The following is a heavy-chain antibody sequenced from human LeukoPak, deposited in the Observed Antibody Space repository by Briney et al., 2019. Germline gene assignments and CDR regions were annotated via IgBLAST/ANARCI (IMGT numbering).Heavy chain of an antibody. CDR2: IYHSGST. CDR1: GGSISSGGYS. J-gene: IGHJ6*02. V-gene: IGHV4-30-2*01. Sequence: SQTLSLTCAVSGGSISSGGYSWSWIRQPPGKGLEWIGYIYHSGSTYYNPSLKSRVTISVDRSKNQFSLKLSSVTAADTAVYYCARDSGSGYLYYYYYGMDVWGQGTTVTVSS. CDR3: ARDSGSGYLYYYYYGMDV. D-gene: IGHD3-10*01.